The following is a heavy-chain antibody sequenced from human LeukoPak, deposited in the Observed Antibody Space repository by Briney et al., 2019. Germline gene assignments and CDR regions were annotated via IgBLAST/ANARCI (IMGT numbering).Heavy chain of an antibody. CDR1: GGSISGHY. D-gene: IGHD1-14*01. CDR2: IYYRGTT. Sequence: SETLSLTCTVSGGSISGHYWIWIRQPPGRGLEWIGYIYYRGTTKYNPSLKSRVTISVDTSKNQLSLRLNSVTAADTAVYYCARDGPRNALDYWGQGTLVTVSS. J-gene: IGHJ4*02. CDR3: ARDGPRNALDY. V-gene: IGHV4-59*11.